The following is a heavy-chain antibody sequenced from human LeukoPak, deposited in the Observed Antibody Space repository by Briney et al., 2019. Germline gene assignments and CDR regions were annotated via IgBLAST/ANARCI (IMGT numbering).Heavy chain of an antibody. V-gene: IGHV3-15*07. CDR1: GFTFSNAW. Sequence: PGGSLRLSRAASGFTFSNAWMNWVRQAPGKGLEWVGRIKSKTDGGTTDYAAPVKGRFTISRDDSKNTLYLQMNSLKTEDTAVYYCTTPAPNCSSTSCYLRLTTSYYYYGMDVWGQGTTVTVSS. CDR3: TTPAPNCSSTSCYLRLTTSYYYYGMDV. J-gene: IGHJ6*02. CDR2: IKSKTDGGTT. D-gene: IGHD2-2*01.